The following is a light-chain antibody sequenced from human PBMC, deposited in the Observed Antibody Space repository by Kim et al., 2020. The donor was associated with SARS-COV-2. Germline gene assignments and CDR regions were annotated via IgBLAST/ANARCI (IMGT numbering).Light chain of an antibody. V-gene: IGLV3-1*01. CDR1: KLGEKY. Sequence: ASHGQTASITCSGDKLGEKYACWYQQKPGQSPVLVIYQDSKRPSGIPERFSGSNSGNTATLTISGTQAMDEADYYCQAWDSSTWVFGGGTQLTVL. CDR2: QDS. CDR3: QAWDSSTWV. J-gene: IGLJ3*02.